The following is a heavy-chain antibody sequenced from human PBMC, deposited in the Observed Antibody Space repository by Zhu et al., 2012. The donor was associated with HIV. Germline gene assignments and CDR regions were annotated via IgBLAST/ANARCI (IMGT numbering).Heavy chain of an antibody. D-gene: IGHD6-13*01. CDR1: GGSMSSHY. Sequence: QVQLQESGPGLVKPSETLSLTCTVSGGSMSSHYWNWIRQPPGKGLQWIGYMYSSGSTKYNFSLKSRVAISLDTSNNQFSLTLSSVTTADTAVYYCARSVXGATGTFDSWGQGALVTVSS. CDR2: MYSSGST. V-gene: IGHV4-59*11. J-gene: IGHJ4*02. CDR3: ARSVXGATGTFDS.